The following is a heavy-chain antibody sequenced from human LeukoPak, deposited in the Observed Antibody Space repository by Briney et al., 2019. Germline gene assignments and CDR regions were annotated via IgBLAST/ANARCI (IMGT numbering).Heavy chain of an antibody. CDR1: GDSISSYY. Sequence: SETLSLTCTVSGDSISSYYWSWIRQPPGTGLEWIGYVYSSGCTNYNPSLKSRVTISIDTSKNQFSLKLSSVTAADTAVYYCARGYCSSTSCRYYYYYYYMDVWGKGTTVTVSS. V-gene: IGHV4-59*01. CDR2: VYSSGCT. CDR3: ARGYCSSTSCRYYYYYYYMDV. D-gene: IGHD2-2*01. J-gene: IGHJ6*03.